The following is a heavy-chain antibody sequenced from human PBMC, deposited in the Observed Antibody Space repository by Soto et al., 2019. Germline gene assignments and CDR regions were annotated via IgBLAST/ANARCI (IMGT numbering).Heavy chain of an antibody. V-gene: IGHV1-2*04. D-gene: IGHD1-7*01. J-gene: IGHJ6*02. Sequence: ASVKVSCKASGYTFNDYYLHWVRQAPGQGLEWMGWINPNSGGTKYAQKFQDWVTMTRDPSINIAYLELSRLRSDDTAKYYCARDGGRPGTRHLLDYGMDVWGQGTTVTVSS. CDR3: ARDGGRPGTRHLLDYGMDV. CDR1: GYTFNDYY. CDR2: INPNSGGT.